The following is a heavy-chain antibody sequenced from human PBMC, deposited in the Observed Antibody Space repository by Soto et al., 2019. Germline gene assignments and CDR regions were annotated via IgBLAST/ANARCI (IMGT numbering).Heavy chain of an antibody. V-gene: IGHV3-7*03. CDR3: TSARSSMEPGGFVEY. CDR2: IRQDGSLR. D-gene: IGHD2-15*01. J-gene: IGHJ4*02. CDR1: KFFISNYW. Sequence: EVQLEESGGGLVQPGGSLRLSCTASKFFISNYWMSWVRQGPGKGLEWVANIRQDGSLRRYVDSVKGRFTISRDNGENSVYLQMNSLRADDTAVYYCTSARSSMEPGGFVEYWGQGTLVTVSS.